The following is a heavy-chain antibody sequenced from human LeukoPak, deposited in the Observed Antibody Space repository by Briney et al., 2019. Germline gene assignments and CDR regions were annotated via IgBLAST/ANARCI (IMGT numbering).Heavy chain of an antibody. V-gene: IGHV3-23*01. CDR3: AKDWPWNFGSP. Sequence: GGSLRLSCAASGFTFSSYAMTWVRQAPGKGLEWVSSMSDSGGSTFYADSVKGRFTISRDNSKNTLYLQMSSLRAEDTAVYFCAKDWPWNFGSPWGQGTLVTVSS. CDR2: MSDSGGST. CDR1: GFTFSSYA. J-gene: IGHJ5*02. D-gene: IGHD1-1*01.